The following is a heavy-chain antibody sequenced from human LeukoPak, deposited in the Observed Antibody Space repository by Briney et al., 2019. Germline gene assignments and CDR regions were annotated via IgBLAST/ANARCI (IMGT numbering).Heavy chain of an antibody. V-gene: IGHV3-23*01. Sequence: GGSLRLSCAASGFTFSSYAMSWVRQAPGKGLEWVSAISGSGGSTYYADSVKRRFTISRDNSKNTLYLQMNSLRAEDTAVYYCAMRRYCSSTSCYPFDYWGQGTLVTVSS. J-gene: IGHJ4*02. CDR1: GFTFSSYA. CDR2: ISGSGGST. CDR3: AMRRYCSSTSCYPFDY. D-gene: IGHD2-2*01.